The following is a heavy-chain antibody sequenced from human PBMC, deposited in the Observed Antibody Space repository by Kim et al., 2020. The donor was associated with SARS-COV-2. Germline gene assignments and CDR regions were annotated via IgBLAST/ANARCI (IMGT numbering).Heavy chain of an antibody. D-gene: IGHD3-10*01. CDR2: ISGSGDNT. Sequence: GGSLRLSCAASGFSFSNYVMTWVRQAPGKGLEWVSTISGSGDNTYYADSVKGRFTISRDNSKNTLFLQMNSLTAEDTAVYYCARSNGGFGELCTFWGQGTLVTVSS. J-gene: IGHJ4*02. V-gene: IGHV3-23*01. CDR3: ARSNGGFGELCTF. CDR1: GFSFSNYV.